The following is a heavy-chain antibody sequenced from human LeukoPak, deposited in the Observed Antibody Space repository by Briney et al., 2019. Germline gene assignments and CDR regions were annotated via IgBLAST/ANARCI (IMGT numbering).Heavy chain of an antibody. CDR2: INTNTRNP. CDR3: ARERNDCYGSSGCVGDSYMDV. D-gene: IGHD3-22*01. J-gene: IGHJ6*03. CDR1: GYTFTSYA. V-gene: IGHV7-4-1*02. Sequence: ASVKVSCKASGYTFTSYAMNWVRQAPGQGLEWMGWINTNTRNPTYAQGFTGRFVFSLDTSVSTAYLQISTLKADDTAVYYCARERNDCYGSSGCVGDSYMDVWGKGTTVTVSS.